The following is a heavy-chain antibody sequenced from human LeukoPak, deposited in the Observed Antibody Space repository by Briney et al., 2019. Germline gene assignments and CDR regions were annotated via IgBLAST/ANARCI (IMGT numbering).Heavy chain of an antibody. CDR2: ISGSDGST. J-gene: IGHJ6*02. D-gene: IGHD3-22*01. CDR3: ARSHYYDGSDFYYYYGLDV. Sequence: GGSLRLSCAASGFTFSSYAMTWVRQAPGKGLEWVSSISGSDGSTYYADSVEGRFTISRDNSKNTLYLQMNSLRAEDTAVYYCARSHYYDGSDFYYYYGLDVWGQGTTVTVSS. CDR1: GFTFSSYA. V-gene: IGHV3-23*01.